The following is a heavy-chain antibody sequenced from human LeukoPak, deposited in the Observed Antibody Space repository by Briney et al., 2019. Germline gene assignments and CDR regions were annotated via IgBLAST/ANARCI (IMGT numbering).Heavy chain of an antibody. V-gene: IGHV3-11*04. CDR3: ARGESSYCSGGCYFAS. Sequence: LSLTCTVSGGSISSGSYYWSWIRQPAGKGLEWVSYVSSGSSTIYYADSVKGRFTVSRDNGKRSLYLHMNSLRAEDTAMYYCARGESSYCSGGCYFASWGQGTLVTISS. J-gene: IGHJ5*01. D-gene: IGHD2-21*02. CDR1: GGSISSGSYY. CDR2: VSSGSSTI.